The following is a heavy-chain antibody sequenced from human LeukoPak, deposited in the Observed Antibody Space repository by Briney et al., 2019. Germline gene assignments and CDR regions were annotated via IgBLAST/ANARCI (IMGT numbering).Heavy chain of an antibody. Sequence: GGSLRLSCAASGFTFSSYAMSWVRQAPGKGLEWVSVISSGGGSAYYADSVEGRFTISRDNSKNTLYLQMNSLRAEDTAVYFCAKDIQLSYWGQGALVTVSS. CDR3: AKDIQLSY. CDR1: GFTFSSYA. J-gene: IGHJ4*02. CDR2: ISSGGGSA. V-gene: IGHV3-23*01. D-gene: IGHD1-1*01.